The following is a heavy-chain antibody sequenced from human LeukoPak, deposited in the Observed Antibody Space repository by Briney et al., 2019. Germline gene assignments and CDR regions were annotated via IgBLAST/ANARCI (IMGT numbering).Heavy chain of an antibody. D-gene: IGHD6-19*01. CDR1: GFTFSSYV. V-gene: IGHV3-21*01. Sequence: GGSLRLSCAASGFTFSSYVMSWVRQAPGKGLEWVSSISSSSSYIYYADSVKGRFTISRDNAKNSLYLQINSLKVEDRAVYYCATGGWYLAYWGQGTLVTVSS. CDR3: ATGGWYLAY. CDR2: ISSSSSYI. J-gene: IGHJ4*02.